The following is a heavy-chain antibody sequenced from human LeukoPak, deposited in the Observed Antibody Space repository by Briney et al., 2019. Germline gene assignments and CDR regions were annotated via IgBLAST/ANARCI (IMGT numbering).Heavy chain of an antibody. D-gene: IGHD5-18*01. CDR1: GFTFDDYA. Sequence: GGSLRLSCAASGFTFDDYAMHWVRQAPGKGLEWVSGVSWNSGSIGYADSVKGRFTISRDNAKNSLYLQMNSLRAEDTALYYCAKVITRKDTAMVSVFDYWGQGTPVTVSS. V-gene: IGHV3-9*01. CDR2: VSWNSGSI. J-gene: IGHJ4*02. CDR3: AKVITRKDTAMVSVFDY.